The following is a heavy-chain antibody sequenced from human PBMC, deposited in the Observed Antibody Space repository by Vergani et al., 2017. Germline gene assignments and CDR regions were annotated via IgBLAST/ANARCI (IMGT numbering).Heavy chain of an antibody. V-gene: IGHV1-18*01. Sequence: QVQLVQSGAEVKKPGASVKVSCKASGYTFTSYGISWVRQAPGQGLEWMGWISAYNGNTNYAQKLQGRVTMTTDTSTSTAYMELRSLRSDDTAVYYCAGDGAPTTVTEKNWFDPWGQGTLVTVSS. CDR1: GYTFTSYG. D-gene: IGHD4-17*01. CDR2: ISAYNGNT. CDR3: AGDGAPTTVTEKNWFDP. J-gene: IGHJ5*02.